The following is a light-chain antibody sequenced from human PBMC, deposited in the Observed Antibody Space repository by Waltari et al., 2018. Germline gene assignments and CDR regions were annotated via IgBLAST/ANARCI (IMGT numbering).Light chain of an antibody. J-gene: IGKJ1*01. CDR2: GAS. CDR3: QKHDRLPAT. V-gene: IGKV3-20*01. Sequence: EIVLTQSPDTLSLSPGESATLSCRASQSLCRYLVWYQQKPGQAPRLLIYGASTRASGIPDRFSGSGSGTDFSLTISRLEPEDFAVYHCQKHDRLPATFGQGTKVEIK. CDR1: QSLCRY.